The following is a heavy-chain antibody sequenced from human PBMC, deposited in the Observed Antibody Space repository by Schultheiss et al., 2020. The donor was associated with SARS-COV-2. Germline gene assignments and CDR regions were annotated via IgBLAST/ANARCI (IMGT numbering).Heavy chain of an antibody. CDR1: GYTFTTYG. V-gene: IGHV1-18*01. D-gene: IGHD6-19*01. J-gene: IGHJ4*02. CDR3: ARDLGYSSDVFDY. Sequence: ASVKVSCKASGYTFTTYGISWVRQAPGQGLEWMGWISAYYGNTNYAQKLQGRVTMTTDTSTNTAYMELRSLRYDDTAIYYCARDLGYSSDVFDYWGQGTLVTVSS. CDR2: ISAYYGNT.